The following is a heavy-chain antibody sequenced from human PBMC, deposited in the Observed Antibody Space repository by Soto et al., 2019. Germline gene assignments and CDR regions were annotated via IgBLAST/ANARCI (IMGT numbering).Heavy chain of an antibody. CDR2: LTVTGDSA. Sequence: PGGSLRLSCAASGFRLSDSAVSWVRQAQGKGLEWVSSLTVTGDSAFYSDSVKGRFTISRDISKSTLYLQMNSLRAEDTAVYYCAKNGCSYPACYPYYYYVDVWGQRTTVTVSS. V-gene: IGHV3-23*01. CDR3: AKNGCSYPACYPYYYYVDV. D-gene: IGHD2-15*01. J-gene: IGHJ6*03. CDR1: GFRLSDSA.